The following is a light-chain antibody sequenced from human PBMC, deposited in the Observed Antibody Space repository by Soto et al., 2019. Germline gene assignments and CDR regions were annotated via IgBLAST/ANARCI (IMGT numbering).Light chain of an antibody. CDR2: GAS. Sequence: EVVLTQSPGTLSLSPGEGATLSCRASQSVSSSYLACYQQKPGQAPSLIIYGASSRANGIPDRFSGSGSGTDFTLTISRLEPEDFALYYCQQYGSSPSITFGQGTRLEIK. J-gene: IGKJ5*01. V-gene: IGKV3-20*01. CDR3: QQYGSSPSIT. CDR1: QSVSSSY.